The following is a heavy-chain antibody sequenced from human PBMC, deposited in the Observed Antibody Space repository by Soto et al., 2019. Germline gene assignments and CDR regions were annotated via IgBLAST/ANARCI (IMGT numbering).Heavy chain of an antibody. D-gene: IGHD5-18*01. J-gene: IGHJ6*02. CDR3: ARISYSYGYYYYGMDV. V-gene: IGHV4-34*01. Sequence: SETLSLTCAVYGGSFSGYYWSWIRQPPGKGLEWIGEINHSGSTNYNPSLKSRVTISVDTSKNQFSLKLSSVTAADTAVYYCARISYSYGYYYYGMDVWGQGTTGTVSS. CDR1: GGSFSGYY. CDR2: INHSGST.